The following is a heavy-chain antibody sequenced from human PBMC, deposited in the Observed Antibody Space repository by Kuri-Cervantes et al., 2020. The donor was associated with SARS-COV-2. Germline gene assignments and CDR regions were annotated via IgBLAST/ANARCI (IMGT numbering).Heavy chain of an antibody. CDR2: TNSDGSST. CDR1: GFTFSSYW. V-gene: IGHV3-74*01. J-gene: IGHJ4*02. Sequence: GESLKISCAASGFTFSSYWMHWVRQAPGKGLVWVSRTNSDGSSTSYADSVKGRFTISRDNAKNTLYLQMNSLRAEDTAVYYCARGREDTYYDFWSGYLIGYWGQGTLVTVSS. D-gene: IGHD3-3*01. CDR3: ARGREDTYYDFWSGYLIGY.